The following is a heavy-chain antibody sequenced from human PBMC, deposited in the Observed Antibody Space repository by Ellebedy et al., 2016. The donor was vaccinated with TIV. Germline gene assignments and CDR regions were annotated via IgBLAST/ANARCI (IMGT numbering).Heavy chain of an antibody. CDR1: GFTFRSHG. D-gene: IGHD3-10*01. J-gene: IGHJ4*02. CDR2: LSSDGSNK. V-gene: IGHV3-30*03. CDR3: ARGGSSGSSDY. Sequence: GESLKISXVASGFTFRSHGISWVRQAPGKGLEWVAVLSSDGSNKYYADSVKGRFTISRDNSKNTLYLQMNSLRTDDMAVYYCARGGSSGSSDYWGQGTLVTVSS.